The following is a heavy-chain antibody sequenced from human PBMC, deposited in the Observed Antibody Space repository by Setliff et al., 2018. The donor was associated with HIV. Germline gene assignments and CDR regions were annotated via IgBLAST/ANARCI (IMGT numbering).Heavy chain of an antibody. D-gene: IGHD6-19*01. CDR3: ARPAVLISTDYYYYMDV. V-gene: IGHV1-69*13. J-gene: IGHJ6*02. CDR2: VIPLFGTE. Sequence: SVKVSCKSSGGTFSSYGVTWVRQAPGQGLEWMGGVIPLFGTEKVAQKFQGRVTITADESTNTAYMELSGLRSEDTAIYYCARPAVLISTDYYYYMDVWGQGTTVTVTS. CDR1: GGTFSSYG.